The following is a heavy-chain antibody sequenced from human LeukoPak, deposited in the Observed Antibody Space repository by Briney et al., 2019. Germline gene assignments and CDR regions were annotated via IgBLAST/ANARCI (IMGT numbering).Heavy chain of an antibody. D-gene: IGHD5-18*01. CDR1: GGSISSGGYY. J-gene: IGHJ4*02. CDR3: ARGGRWIQLWYADY. CDR2: IYYSGST. V-gene: IGHV4-31*03. Sequence: SETLSLTCTVSGGSISSGGYYWSWIRQHPGKSLEWIGYIYYSGSTYYNPSLKSRVTISVDTSKNQFSLKLSSVTAADTAVYYCARGGRWIQLWYADYWGQGTLVTVSS.